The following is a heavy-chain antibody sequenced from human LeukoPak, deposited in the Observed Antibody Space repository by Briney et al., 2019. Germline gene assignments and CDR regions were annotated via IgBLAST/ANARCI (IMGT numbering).Heavy chain of an antibody. D-gene: IGHD6-13*01. J-gene: IGHJ5*02. Sequence: GGSLRLSCAVSGFTFSSYTMSWVRQAPGKGLEWVSSISSSSAYIYYADSVKGRFTISRDNAKNSLYLEINSLRVEDTAVYYCARKGSTAASGGNWYDPWGQGTLVTVSS. V-gene: IGHV3-21*01. CDR1: GFTFSSYT. CDR2: ISSSSAYI. CDR3: ARKGSTAASGGNWYDP.